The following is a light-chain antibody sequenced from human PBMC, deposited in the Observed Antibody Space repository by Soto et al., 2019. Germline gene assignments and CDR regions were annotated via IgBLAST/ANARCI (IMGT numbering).Light chain of an antibody. CDR1: QSVSSN. CDR2: DAS. CDR3: QQYNNGPS. J-gene: IGKJ4*01. V-gene: IGKV3-15*01. Sequence: EIVMTQSPATLSVSPGERATLSCSASQSVSSNLAWYQQKPGQAPRLLIYDASTRATGIPARFSGRGSGTDFTLTISRLQSEDFGVYYCQQYNNGPSFGGGTKVEIK.